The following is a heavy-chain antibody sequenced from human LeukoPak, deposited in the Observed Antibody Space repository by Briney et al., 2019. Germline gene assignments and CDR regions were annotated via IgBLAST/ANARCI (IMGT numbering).Heavy chain of an antibody. CDR1: GYTFTSYG. CDR3: ARELGRPPPYYYYGMDV. V-gene: IGHV1-18*01. CDR2: ISAYNGNT. J-gene: IGHJ6*02. Sequence: GASVKVSCKASGYTFTSYGISWVRQAPGQGLEWMGWISAYNGNTNYAQKLQGRVTMTTDTSTSTAYMELRSLRSDDTAVYYCARELGRPPPYYYYGMDVWGQGTTVTVSS.